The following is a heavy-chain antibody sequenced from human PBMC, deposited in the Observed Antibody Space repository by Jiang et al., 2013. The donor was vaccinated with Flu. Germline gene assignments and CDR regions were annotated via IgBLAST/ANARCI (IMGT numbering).Heavy chain of an antibody. Sequence: GSGLVKDRSGDPVPHPALSLGRIHQESLLGPRIRQTQKGAGVDWAGALYSGSTNYNPSLEGRLTLSVDTTKNQFSLKLSSVTAADTAVYYCARMKPVVGPKSWFDPWSQGTRVTVSS. V-gene: IGHV4-59*11. CDR1: GRIHQESL. D-gene: IGHD2-15*01. J-gene: IGHJ5*02. CDR2: ALYSGST. CDR3: ARMKPVVGPKSWFDP.